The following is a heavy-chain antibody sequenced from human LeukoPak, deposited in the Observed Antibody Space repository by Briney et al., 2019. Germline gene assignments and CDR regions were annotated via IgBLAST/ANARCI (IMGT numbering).Heavy chain of an antibody. CDR1: GFTFSSYS. D-gene: IGHD3-10*01. Sequence: GGSLRLSCAASGFTFSSYSMNWVRQAPGKGLEWVSYISSSSSTIYYADSVKGRFTISRDNAKNSPYLQMNSLRAEDTAVYYCARDNGELSIDYWGQGTLVTVSS. CDR2: ISSSSSTI. J-gene: IGHJ4*02. CDR3: ARDNGELSIDY. V-gene: IGHV3-48*01.